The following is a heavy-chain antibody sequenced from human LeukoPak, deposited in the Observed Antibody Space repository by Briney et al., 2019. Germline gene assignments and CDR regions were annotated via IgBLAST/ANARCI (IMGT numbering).Heavy chain of an antibody. J-gene: IGHJ4*02. Sequence: PSETLSLTCTVSGGSISSGDYYWSWIRQPPGKGLEWIGYIYYSGGTSYNPSLKSRVTISVDTSKNQFSLKLSSVTAADTAVYYCARGYSGGYGRFDYWGQGTLVTVSS. CDR1: GGSISSGDYY. CDR2: IYYSGGT. CDR3: ARGYSGGYGRFDY. V-gene: IGHV4-61*08. D-gene: IGHD1-26*01.